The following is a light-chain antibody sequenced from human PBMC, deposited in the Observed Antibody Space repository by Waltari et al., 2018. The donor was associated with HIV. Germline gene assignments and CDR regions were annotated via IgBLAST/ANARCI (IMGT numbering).Light chain of an antibody. J-gene: IGLJ3*02. CDR1: KIGSKN. CDR2: DDT. Sequence: SYVLTQPPSVSVATGTTARITCGGDKIGSKNVNWYQQKAGLAPVLVIYDDTDRPSGISERFSGSNAGNMASLTITRVEVGDEADYYCQVWNATTDQVFGGGTKVTVL. V-gene: IGLV3-21*04. CDR3: QVWNATTDQV.